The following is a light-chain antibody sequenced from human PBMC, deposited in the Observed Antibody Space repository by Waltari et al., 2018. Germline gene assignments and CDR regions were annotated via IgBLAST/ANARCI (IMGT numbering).Light chain of an antibody. Sequence: DIQMAESATSLSAAVGGSVTITCRASQRISSYLNWYQQKPGKAPKLLIYAASSLQSGVPSRFSGSGSGTDFTLTISSLQPEDFATYYCQQSYSTPATFGQGTRLEIK. CDR3: QQSYSTPAT. J-gene: IGKJ5*01. V-gene: IGKV1-39*01. CDR2: AAS. CDR1: QRISSY.